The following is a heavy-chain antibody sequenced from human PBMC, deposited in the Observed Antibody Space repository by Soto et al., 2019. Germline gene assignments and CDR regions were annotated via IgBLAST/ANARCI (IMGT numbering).Heavy chain of an antibody. CDR1: GYTITSYG. Sequence: ASVKASCKASGYTITSYGISWVRQAPEQGLEWMGWISAYNGNTNYAQKLQGRVTMTTDTSTSTAYMELRSLRSDDTAVYYCARVVVRIAVAGPGFDPWGQGTLVTVSS. V-gene: IGHV1-18*01. J-gene: IGHJ5*02. CDR2: ISAYNGNT. CDR3: ARVVVRIAVAGPGFDP. D-gene: IGHD6-19*01.